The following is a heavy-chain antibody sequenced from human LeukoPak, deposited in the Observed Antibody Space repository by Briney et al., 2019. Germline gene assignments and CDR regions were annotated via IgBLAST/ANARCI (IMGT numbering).Heavy chain of an antibody. D-gene: IGHD3-22*01. J-gene: IGHJ5*02. CDR1: GFTFSSYS. CDR3: ARAYYYDTNAWFDP. CDR2: ISSNNSYI. V-gene: IGHV3-21*01. Sequence: GWSLRLSCAASGFTFSSYSMNWVRQAPGKGLEWVSSISSNNSYIYYADSVKGRFTISIDKPKNSLYLQMNSLRAEDTAVYYCARAYYYDTNAWFDPWGQGTLVTVSS.